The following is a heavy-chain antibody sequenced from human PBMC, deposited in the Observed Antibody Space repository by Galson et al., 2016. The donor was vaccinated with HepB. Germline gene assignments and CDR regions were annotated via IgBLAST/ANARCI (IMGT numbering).Heavy chain of an antibody. Sequence: SLRLSCAASGFSFSSYVMFWVRQAPGKGLEWVGFISSKAYGGTTEFAASVKDRFTISRDDSKSIAYLQMNSLKIEDTAVYYCTDGGGIAAAARGLNHWGQGTLVTVSS. V-gene: IGHV3-49*04. CDR2: ISSKAYGGTT. CDR3: TDGGGIAAAARGLNH. CDR1: GFSFSSYV. D-gene: IGHD6-13*01. J-gene: IGHJ5*02.